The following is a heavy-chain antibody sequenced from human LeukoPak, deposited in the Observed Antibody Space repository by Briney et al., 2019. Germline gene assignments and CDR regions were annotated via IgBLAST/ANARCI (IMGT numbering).Heavy chain of an antibody. CDR3: ARTISSSWYQVDFDY. D-gene: IGHD6-13*01. CDR1: GYSFTSYW. CDR2: IYPGDSDT. V-gene: IGHV5-51*01. Sequence: GESLKISCKGSGYSFTSYWIGWVRQMPGKGLEWMGIIYPGDSDTRYSPSFQGQVTISADKSISTAYLQWSSLKASDTAMYYCARTISSSWYQVDFDYWGQGTLVTVSS. J-gene: IGHJ4*02.